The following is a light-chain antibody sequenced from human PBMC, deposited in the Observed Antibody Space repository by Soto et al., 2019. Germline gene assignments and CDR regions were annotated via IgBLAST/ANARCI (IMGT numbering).Light chain of an antibody. J-gene: IGKJ2*01. CDR3: QQSYSTPYT. Sequence: DIQMPQSPSSLSASVGDRVTITCRASQSISSYLNWYQQKPGKAPKLLIYAASSLQSGVPSRFSGSGSGTDFTLTISSLQPEDFATYYCQQSYSTPYTFGQGTQLEIE. CDR2: AAS. CDR1: QSISSY. V-gene: IGKV1-39*01.